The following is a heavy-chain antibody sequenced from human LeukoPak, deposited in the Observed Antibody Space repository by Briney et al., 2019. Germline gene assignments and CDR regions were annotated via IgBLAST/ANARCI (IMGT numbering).Heavy chain of an antibody. D-gene: IGHD5-18*01. CDR2: IYYSGST. Sequence: SETLSLTCTVSAGSISSSSYYWGWIRQSPGKGLEWIASIYYSGSTYYNPSLKSLVTISVDTSKNQFSLKLSSVPAADTAVYCCARDGQRDTRPYWGQGTLVTVSS. CDR3: ARDGQRDTRPY. V-gene: IGHV4-39*07. J-gene: IGHJ4*02. CDR1: AGSISSSSYY.